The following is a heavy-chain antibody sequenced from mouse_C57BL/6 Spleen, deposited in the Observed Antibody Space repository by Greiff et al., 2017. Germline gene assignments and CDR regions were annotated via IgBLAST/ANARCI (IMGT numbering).Heavy chain of an antibody. V-gene: IGHV14-4*01. D-gene: IGHD2-4*01. J-gene: IGHJ3*01. CDR3: TAYDYDVWFAY. CDR2: IDPENGDT. Sequence: EVQLQESGAELVRPGASVKLSCTASGFNIKDDYMHWVKQRPEQGLEWIGWIDPENGDTEYASKFQGKATITADTSSNTAYLQLSSLTSEDTAVYYCTAYDYDVWFAYWGQGTLVTVSA. CDR1: GFNIKDDY.